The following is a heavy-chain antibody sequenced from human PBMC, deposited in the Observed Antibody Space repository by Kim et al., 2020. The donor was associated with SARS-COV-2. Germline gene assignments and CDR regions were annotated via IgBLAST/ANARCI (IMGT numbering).Heavy chain of an antibody. CDR2: ISSSGSTI. Sequence: LSLTCAASGFTFSSYEMNWVRQAPGKGLEWVSYISSSGSTIYYADSVKGRFTISRDNAKNSLYLQMNSLRAEDTAVYYFARQKGEYSGYDYVSSYYYGMDVWGQGTTVTVSS. V-gene: IGHV3-48*03. D-gene: IGHD5-12*01. CDR1: GFTFSSYE. CDR3: ARQKGEYSGYDYVSSYYYGMDV. J-gene: IGHJ6*02.